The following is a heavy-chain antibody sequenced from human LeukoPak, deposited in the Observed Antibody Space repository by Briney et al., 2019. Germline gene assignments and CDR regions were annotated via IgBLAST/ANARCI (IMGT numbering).Heavy chain of an antibody. V-gene: IGHV3-7*01. CDR2: IKQDGSET. CDR1: GFTLSTYW. Sequence: GGSLRLSCATSGFTLSTYWMSWVRQAPGKGLEWVANIKQDGSETYYVDSVKGRFTISRDNFKRTVSLEMNSLRAEDTAVYYCAKDAQRGFDYSNSLEHWGQGSLVIVSS. D-gene: IGHD4-11*01. CDR3: AKDAQRGFDYSNSLEH. J-gene: IGHJ5*02.